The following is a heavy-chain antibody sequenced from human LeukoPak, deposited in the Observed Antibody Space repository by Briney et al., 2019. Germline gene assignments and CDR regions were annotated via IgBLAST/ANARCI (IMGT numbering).Heavy chain of an antibody. J-gene: IGHJ4*02. CDR2: INHSGST. V-gene: IGHV4-38-2*02. CDR1: GYSISSGYY. D-gene: IGHD3-22*01. Sequence: SETLSLTCNVSGYSISSGYYWDWIRQPPGKGLEWIGEINHSGSTNYNPSLKSRVTISVDTSKNQFSLKLSSVTAADTAVYYCARLADYYDSSGYYYFDYWGQGTLVTVSS. CDR3: ARLADYYDSSGYYYFDY.